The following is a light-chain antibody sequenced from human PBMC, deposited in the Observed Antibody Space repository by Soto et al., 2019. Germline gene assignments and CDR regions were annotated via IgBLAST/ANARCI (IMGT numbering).Light chain of an antibody. CDR2: DVS. Sequence: DIQMTQSPSSLSASVGDRVTITCQASQDITIYLNWYGQKPGKAPDLLIYDVSTLETGVPIRFSGSGSGSDFTLTISSLQPDDVATYYCQQYDRLPLTFGGGTKVQI. J-gene: IGKJ4*01. CDR1: QDITIY. V-gene: IGKV1-33*01. CDR3: QQYDRLPLT.